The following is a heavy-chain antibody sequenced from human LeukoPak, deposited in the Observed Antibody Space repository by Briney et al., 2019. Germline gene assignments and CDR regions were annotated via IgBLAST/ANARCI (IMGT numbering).Heavy chain of an antibody. CDR2: INPSGGST. Sequence: ASVKVSCKASGYTFTSYYMHWVRQAPGQGLEWMGIINPSGGSTSYAQKFQGRVTMTRDTSTSTVYMELSSLRSEDTAVYYCARDPHLRTGYNSGWYPYYYYGMDVRGQGTTVTVSS. V-gene: IGHV1-46*01. D-gene: IGHD6-19*01. CDR3: ARDPHLRTGYNSGWYPYYYYGMDV. J-gene: IGHJ6*02. CDR1: GYTFTSYY.